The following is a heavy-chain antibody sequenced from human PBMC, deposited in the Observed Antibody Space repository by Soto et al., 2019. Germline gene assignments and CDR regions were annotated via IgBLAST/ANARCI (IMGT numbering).Heavy chain of an antibody. J-gene: IGHJ3*02. CDR1: RITISNFS. V-gene: IGHV3-23*01. CDR3: ATARPSGGYYSVETLDI. CDR2: ISDSGRST. D-gene: IGHD3-22*01. Sequence: PGVSLRSPCAPCRITISNFSLTWVRQAPGMGLECVSVISDSGRSTSSADSVKGRFTISRGNSKTRPCLQMHSLPGKNTAVSYCATARPSGGYYSVETLDIWGQGRMVTVS.